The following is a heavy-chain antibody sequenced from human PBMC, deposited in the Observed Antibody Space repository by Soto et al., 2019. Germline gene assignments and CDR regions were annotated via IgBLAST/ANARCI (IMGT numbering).Heavy chain of an antibody. CDR2: IYWDDDK. D-gene: IGHD3-10*01. CDR1: GFSLSTSGVG. Sequence: QITLKESGPTLVKPTQTLTLTCTFSGFSLSTSGVGVGWIRQPPGKALELLALIYWDDDKRYSPSLKSRLTITNHTSKNQEILTMTNMDPVDTATYYCAHSNLLCFGELLWGVWGQGTTVTVSS. CDR3: AHSNLLCFGELLWGV. V-gene: IGHV2-5*02. J-gene: IGHJ6*02.